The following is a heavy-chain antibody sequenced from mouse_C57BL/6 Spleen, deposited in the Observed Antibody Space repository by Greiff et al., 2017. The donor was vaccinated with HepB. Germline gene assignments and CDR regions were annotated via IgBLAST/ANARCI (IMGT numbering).Heavy chain of an antibody. D-gene: IGHD1-1*01. CDR1: GYTFTDYE. CDR3: TRRGDYYGGFDY. V-gene: IGHV1-15*01. Sequence: QVQLQQSGAELVRPGASVTLSCKASGYTFTDYEMHWVKQTPVHGLEWIGAIDPETGGTAYNQKFKGKAILTADKSSSTAYMELRSLTSEDSAVYYCTRRGDYYGGFDYWGQGTTLTVSS. J-gene: IGHJ2*01. CDR2: IDPETGGT.